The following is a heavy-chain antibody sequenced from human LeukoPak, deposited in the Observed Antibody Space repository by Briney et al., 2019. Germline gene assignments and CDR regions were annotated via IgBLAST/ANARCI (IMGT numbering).Heavy chain of an antibody. CDR1: RFTFSSYW. D-gene: IGHD3-16*01. CDR3: ARGPPLVMNIFGAPDYFDY. CDR2: IKQDGSEK. V-gene: IGHV3-7*01. Sequence: GGSLRLSCVGSRFTFSSYWMTWVRQAPGKGLEWVANIKQDGSEKFYVDSVKGRFTISRDNAKNSLYLQMNSLRVEDTAVYYCARGPPLVMNIFGAPDYFDYWGQGILVTVSA. J-gene: IGHJ4*02.